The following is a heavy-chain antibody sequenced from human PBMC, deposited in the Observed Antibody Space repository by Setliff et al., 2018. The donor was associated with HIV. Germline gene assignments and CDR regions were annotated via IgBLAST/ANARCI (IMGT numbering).Heavy chain of an antibody. D-gene: IGHD6-13*01. J-gene: IGHJ4*02. CDR1: GGSISTSSYY. CDR3: ARLTLYSSSWYGTRDYCDY. CDR2: IYYSGST. V-gene: IGHV4-39*01. Sequence: SETLSLTCIVSGGSISTSSYYWGCIRQPPGKGLEWIRSIYYSGSTYYNPSLKSRVTISVDTSKNQFSLKLSSVTVADTAVYYCARLTLYSSSWYGTRDYCDYWGQGTLVTVS.